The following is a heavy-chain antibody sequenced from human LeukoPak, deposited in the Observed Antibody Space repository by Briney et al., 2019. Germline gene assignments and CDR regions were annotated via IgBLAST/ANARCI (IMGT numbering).Heavy chain of an antibody. CDR3: ASPVRVGTGAFDI. CDR1: GFTFSSYA. V-gene: IGHV3-30*04. D-gene: IGHD2-8*02. J-gene: IGHJ3*02. CDR2: ISYDGSNK. Sequence: GRSLRLSCAASGFTFSSYAMHRVRQAPGKELEWVAVISYDGSNKYYADSVKGRFTISRDNSKNTLYPQMNSLRAEDTAVYYCASPVRVGTGAFDIWGQGTMVTVSS.